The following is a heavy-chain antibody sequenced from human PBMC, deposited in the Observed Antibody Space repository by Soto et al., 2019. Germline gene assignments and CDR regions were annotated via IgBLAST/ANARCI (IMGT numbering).Heavy chain of an antibody. CDR2: ISVYSGST. V-gene: IGHV1-18*04. Sequence: QVQLVQSGAEVKKPVASVRVSCEASGYTFTSYGISWVRQAPGQGLEWMGWISVYSGSTNYAQKLQGRVTMTTDRSTRAVYMELRSLRSDDTAVYYCARDSWGLAVPDYHYYAMDVWGQGTTVTVS. D-gene: IGHD6-19*01. J-gene: IGHJ6*02. CDR3: ARDSWGLAVPDYHYYAMDV. CDR1: GYTFTSYG.